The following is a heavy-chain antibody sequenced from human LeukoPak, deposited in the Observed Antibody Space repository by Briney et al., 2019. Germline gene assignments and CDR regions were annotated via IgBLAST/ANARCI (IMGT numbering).Heavy chain of an antibody. D-gene: IGHD6-6*01. CDR2: IRSKANSYAT. CDR3: TRPRSPSPPGSSEFDY. J-gene: IGHJ4*02. Sequence: GGSLRLSCAASGFTFSSYGMHWVRQASGKGLEWVGRIRSKANSYATAYAASVKGRFTISRDDSKNTAYLQMNSLKTEDTAVYYCTRPRSPSPPGSSEFDYWGQGTLVTVSS. CDR1: GFTFSSYG. V-gene: IGHV3-73*01.